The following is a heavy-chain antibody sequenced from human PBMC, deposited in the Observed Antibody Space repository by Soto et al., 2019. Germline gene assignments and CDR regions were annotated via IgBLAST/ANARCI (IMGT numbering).Heavy chain of an antibody. CDR2: ISGSGGST. CDR3: AKNYVWGSYRDYGMDV. D-gene: IGHD3-16*02. CDR1: GFTFSSYA. Sequence: PGGSLRLSCAASGFTFSSYAMSWVRQAPGKGLEWVSAISGSGGSTYYADSVKGRFTISRDNSKNTLYLQMNSLRAEDTAVYYCAKNYVWGSYRDYGMDVWGQGTTVTVSS. V-gene: IGHV3-23*01. J-gene: IGHJ6*02.